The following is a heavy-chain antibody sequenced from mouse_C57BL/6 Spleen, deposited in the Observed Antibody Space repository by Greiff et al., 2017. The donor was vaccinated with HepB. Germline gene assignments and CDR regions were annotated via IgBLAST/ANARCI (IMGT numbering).Heavy chain of an antibody. CDR2: IYPGSGNT. CDR3: ASIYYDYDWYFDV. Sequence: QVQLKESGPELVKPGASVKISCKASGYSFTSYYIHWVKQRPGQGLEWIGWIYPGSGNTKYNEKFKGKATLTADTSSSTAYMQLSSLTSEDSAVYYCASIYYDYDWYFDVWGTGTTVTVSS. J-gene: IGHJ1*03. D-gene: IGHD2-4*01. CDR1: GYSFTSYY. V-gene: IGHV1-66*01.